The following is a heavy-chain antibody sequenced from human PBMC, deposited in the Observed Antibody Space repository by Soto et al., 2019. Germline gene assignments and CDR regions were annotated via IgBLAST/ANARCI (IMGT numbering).Heavy chain of an antibody. V-gene: IGHV3-11*05. D-gene: IGHD6-19*01. J-gene: IGHJ4*02. Sequence: QVQLAESGGGLVKPGGSLRLSCAASGFTFSAVYMSWVRQAPNKGLEYSSYISSSGTCANYADSVKGRFTISRDNAKSSQYLQIHSMRAEATAISDCARDRGAVTGQYFDYWGQGALVTVSS. CDR2: ISSSGTCA. CDR3: ARDRGAVTGQYFDY. CDR1: GFTFSAVY.